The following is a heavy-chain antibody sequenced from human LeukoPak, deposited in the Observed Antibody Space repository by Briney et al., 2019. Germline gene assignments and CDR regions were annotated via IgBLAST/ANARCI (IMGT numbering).Heavy chain of an antibody. CDR2: IYTSGST. Sequence: SETLSLTCTVSGGSISSYYWSWIRQPPGKGLEWIGYIYTSGSTNYNPSLKSRVTISVDTSKNQFSLTLSSLTAADTAGYYCASNLAAAGYSYYYYMDVWGEGTTVTVSS. CDR1: GGSISSYY. CDR3: ASNLAAAGYSYYYYMDV. D-gene: IGHD6-13*01. V-gene: IGHV4-4*09. J-gene: IGHJ6*03.